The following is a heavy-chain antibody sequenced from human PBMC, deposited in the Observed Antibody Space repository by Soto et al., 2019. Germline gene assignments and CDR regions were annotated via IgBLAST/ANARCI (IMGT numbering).Heavy chain of an antibody. Sequence: LRLSCSASGFTFSSYAMSLVRQAPGNGLEWVSAISGSGGSTYYADSVKGRFTISRDNSKNTLYLQMNSLRAEDTAVYYCAKDPYCSGGSCYPNPDYWGQGTLVTVSS. CDR2: ISGSGGST. CDR3: AKDPYCSGGSCYPNPDY. D-gene: IGHD2-15*01. CDR1: GFTFSSYA. V-gene: IGHV3-23*01. J-gene: IGHJ4*02.